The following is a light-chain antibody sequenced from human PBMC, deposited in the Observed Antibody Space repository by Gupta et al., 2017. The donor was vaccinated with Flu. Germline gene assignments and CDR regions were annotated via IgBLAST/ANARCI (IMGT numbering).Light chain of an antibody. CDR2: DAS. J-gene: IGKJ4*01. CDR3: QQHYYWRRLT. V-gene: IGKV3-11*02. CDR1: QSISIY. Sequence: EIVLTQSPPTLSLSPGERATLSRRASQSISIYLGWYKQKPGQAPRLLIYDASKRDTAIPARFSGSGCGRDVTLTISSREPEDYAVYYCQQHYYWRRLTFGGGTKVEI.